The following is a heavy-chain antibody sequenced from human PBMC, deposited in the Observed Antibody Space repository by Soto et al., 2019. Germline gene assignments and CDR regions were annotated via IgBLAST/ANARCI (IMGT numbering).Heavy chain of an antibody. CDR2: ISGRGGNT. CDR3: AKAGGCGGTSSLYCFDC. V-gene: IGHV3-23*01. J-gene: IGHJ4*02. Sequence: GGSLRLSCAASGFTLSSYMMNWVRQAPGQGLEWVSTISGRGGNTYYADSVKGRFTISRDNSRNTLYMQMDSLRVEDSAVYSCAKAGGCGGTSSLYCFDCWGQGALVTVSS. CDR1: GFTLSSYM. D-gene: IGHD2-21*01.